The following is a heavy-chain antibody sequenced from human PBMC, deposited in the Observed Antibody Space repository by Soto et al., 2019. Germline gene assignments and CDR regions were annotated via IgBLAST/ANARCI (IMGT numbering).Heavy chain of an antibody. CDR3: ARDRMATNPNYLDY. J-gene: IGHJ4*02. Sequence: PSETLSLTCAVSGYSISSGYYWGWIRQPPGKGLEWIGSIYHSGSTYYNPSLKSRVTISVDTSKNQFSLKLSSVTAADTAVYYCARDRMATNPNYLDYWGQGTLVTVSS. V-gene: IGHV4-38-2*02. CDR1: GYSISSGYY. CDR2: IYHSGST. D-gene: IGHD1-26*01.